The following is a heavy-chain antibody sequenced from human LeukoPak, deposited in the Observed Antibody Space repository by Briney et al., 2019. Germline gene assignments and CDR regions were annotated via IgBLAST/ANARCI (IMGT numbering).Heavy chain of an antibody. Sequence: PSQTLSLTCTVSGGSISSGSYYWSWIRQPAGKGLEYIGRMYTTGSTNYNPSLKSRVTISVDTSKNQFSLKLTSVTAADTAVYYCARGAYGSGIRAYYYYYMDVWGKGTTVTVSS. CDR1: GGSISSGSYY. J-gene: IGHJ6*03. V-gene: IGHV4-61*02. CDR3: ARGAYGSGIRAYYYYYMDV. CDR2: MYTTGST. D-gene: IGHD3-10*01.